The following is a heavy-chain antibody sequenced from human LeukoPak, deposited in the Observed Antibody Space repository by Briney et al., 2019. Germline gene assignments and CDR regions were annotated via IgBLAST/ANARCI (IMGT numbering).Heavy chain of an antibody. D-gene: IGHD1-14*01. V-gene: IGHV3-7*01. Sequence: GGSLRLSCAASGFTFSSYWMNWVRQAPGKGLEGVANIDQDGSEKHLVDSVKGRFTISRDNAKNSVFLEMNSLRAEDTAVYYCARGTNAYPGSDYWGQGTLVTVSS. CDR2: IDQDGSEK. J-gene: IGHJ4*02. CDR1: GFTFSSYW. CDR3: ARGTNAYPGSDY.